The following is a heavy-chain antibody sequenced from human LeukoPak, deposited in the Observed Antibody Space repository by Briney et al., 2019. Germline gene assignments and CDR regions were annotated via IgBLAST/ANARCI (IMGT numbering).Heavy chain of an antibody. V-gene: IGHV3-23*01. CDR1: GFTFTSYS. CDR2: ISGGGGST. J-gene: IGHJ4*02. CDR3: AKGGKWDVTPFDY. Sequence: GGSLRLSCAASGFTFTSYSMNWVRQAPGKGLEWVSTISGGGGSTYYADSVKGRFTISRDNPKNTLYLQVNSLRAEDTAVYYCAKGGKWDVTPFDYWGQGTLVTVSS. D-gene: IGHD1-26*01.